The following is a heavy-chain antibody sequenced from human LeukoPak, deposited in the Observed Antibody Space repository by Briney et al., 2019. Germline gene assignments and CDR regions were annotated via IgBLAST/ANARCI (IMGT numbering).Heavy chain of an antibody. CDR2: ISAYNGNT. J-gene: IGHJ4*02. V-gene: IGHV1-18*01. Sequence: GASVKVSCKASGYTFTSHRISWVRQAPGQGLEWMGWISAYNGNTNYAQKLQGRVTMTTDTSTSTAYMELRSLRSDDTAVYYCARFSPRLPHFDYWGQGTLVTVSS. CDR1: GYTFTSHR. D-gene: IGHD5-12*01. CDR3: ARFSPRLPHFDY.